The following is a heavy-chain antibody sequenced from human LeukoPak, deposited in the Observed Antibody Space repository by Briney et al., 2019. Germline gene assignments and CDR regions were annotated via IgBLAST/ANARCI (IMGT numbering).Heavy chain of an antibody. CDR2: ISSSGSTI. D-gene: IGHD6-25*01. Sequence: GGSLRLSCAASGFTFSSYEMNWVRQAPGKGLEWVSYISSSGSTIYYADSVKGRFTISRDNAKNSLYLQMNSLRAEDTAVYYCARDRGYYYYYYMDVWGKGTTVTISS. J-gene: IGHJ6*03. CDR3: ARDRGYYYYYYMDV. CDR1: GFTFSSYE. V-gene: IGHV3-48*03.